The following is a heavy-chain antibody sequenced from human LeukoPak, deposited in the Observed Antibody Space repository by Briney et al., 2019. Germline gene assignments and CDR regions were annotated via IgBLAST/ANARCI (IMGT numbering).Heavy chain of an antibody. J-gene: IGHJ2*01. CDR3: AKDPSTFLTTGWYFDL. Sequence: GGSLRLSCAASGFIFRNFGMTWVRQVPGKGLEWVSTISDSGVTTHYADSVKGRFTISRDNSKSTLYLQMSSLRAVDTAIYYCAKDPSTFLTTGWYFDLWGRGTLVTVSS. D-gene: IGHD4-17*01. CDR1: GFIFRNFG. V-gene: IGHV3-23*01. CDR2: ISDSGVTT.